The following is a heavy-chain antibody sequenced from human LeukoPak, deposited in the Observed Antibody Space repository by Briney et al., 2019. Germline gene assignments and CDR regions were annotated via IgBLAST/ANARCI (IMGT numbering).Heavy chain of an antibody. V-gene: IGHV3-74*01. D-gene: IGHD1-1*01. CDR2: INSDGSST. Sequence: GGSLRLSCAASGFTFSSYWMHWVRQAPGKGLVWVSGINSDGSSTRYADSVKGRFTISRDNSKNTLYLQMNSLRAEDTAVYYCAKGKTGNLDYWGQGTLVTVSS. CDR1: GFTFSSYW. CDR3: AKGKTGNLDY. J-gene: IGHJ4*02.